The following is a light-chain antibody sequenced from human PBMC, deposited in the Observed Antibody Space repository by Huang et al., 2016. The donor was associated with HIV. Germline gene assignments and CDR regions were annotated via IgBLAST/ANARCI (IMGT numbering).Light chain of an antibody. V-gene: IGKV4-1*01. J-gene: IGKJ1*01. CDR1: QSVFHSSNNKNY. Sequence: DIVVTQSPGSLALSLGERAAINCTSSQSVFHSSNNKNYLSWYQLKPGQSPQLLIYWASTREFGVPDRFRGTGSGTDFTRTITSLQAEDVAVYYCHQYYSSPQTFGQGTKVEV. CDR2: WAS. CDR3: HQYYSSPQT.